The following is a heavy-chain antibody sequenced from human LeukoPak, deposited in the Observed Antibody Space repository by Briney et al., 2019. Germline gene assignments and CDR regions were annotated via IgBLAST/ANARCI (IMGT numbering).Heavy chain of an antibody. V-gene: IGHV4-59*11. Sequence: PSETLSLTCTVSGVSISSHCWNWIRQPPRKGLEWIGGSTNHNPSLKSRVTISVDTSKNQFSLKLSSVTAADTAVYYCARGVDCSDFAFDIWGQGTMVTVSP. CDR1: GVSISSHC. J-gene: IGHJ3*02. CDR3: ARGVDCSDFAFDI. CDR2: GST. D-gene: IGHD2-15*01.